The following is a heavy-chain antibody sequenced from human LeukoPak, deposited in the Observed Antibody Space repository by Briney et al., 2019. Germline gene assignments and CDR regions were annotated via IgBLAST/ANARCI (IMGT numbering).Heavy chain of an antibody. V-gene: IGHV4-39*07. Sequence: ETLSVTCILSGDSTSSRSYYAGWIRQPPGKGLGCLGCIYYSGSTNHTPSLKSPVTISTDSSKNQFSQWLGSVTSAGTAVDCYARDSVLVDYYDSRGYYDAFDIWGQETMVSVSS. CDR2: IYYSGST. CDR3: ARDSVLVDYYDSRGYYDAFDI. CDR1: GDSTSSRSYY. D-gene: IGHD3-22*01. J-gene: IGHJ3*02.